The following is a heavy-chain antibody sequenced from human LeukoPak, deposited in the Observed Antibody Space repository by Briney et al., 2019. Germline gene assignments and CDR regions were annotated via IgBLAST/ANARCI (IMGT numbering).Heavy chain of an antibody. J-gene: IGHJ4*02. CDR3: ARDQWLVPDY. CDR2: INWNGGST. CDR1: GFTSDDYG. V-gene: IGHV3-20*04. D-gene: IGHD6-19*01. Sequence: AGSLRLSCAASGFTSDDYGMSWVRQAPGKGLEWVSGINWNGGSTGYADSVKGRFTISRDNAKNSLYLQMNSLRAEDTALYYCARDQWLVPDYWGQGTLVTVSS.